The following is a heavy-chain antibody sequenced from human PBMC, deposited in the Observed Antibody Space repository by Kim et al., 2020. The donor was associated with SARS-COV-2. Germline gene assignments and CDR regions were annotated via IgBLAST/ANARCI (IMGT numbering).Heavy chain of an antibody. CDR3: ARPMQFPDYDAIDI. CDR1: GGTFSSYA. Sequence: SVKVSCKASGGTFSSYAISWVRQAPGQGLEWMGGIIPIFGTANYAQKFQGRVTITADESTSTAYMELSSLRSEDTAVYYCARPMQFPDYDAIDIWGQGTMVTVSS. V-gene: IGHV1-69*13. J-gene: IGHJ3*02. D-gene: IGHD2-2*01. CDR2: IIPIFGTA.